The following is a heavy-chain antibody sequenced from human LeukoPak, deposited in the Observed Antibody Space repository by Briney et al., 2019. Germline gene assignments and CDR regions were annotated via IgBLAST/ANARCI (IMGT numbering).Heavy chain of an antibody. D-gene: IGHD3-3*02. V-gene: IGHV4-39*01. Sequence: SETLSLTCTVSGCSLSSSLHYWGWVRQPPVRGLQWLGDIYYSGASSSSPSLRSRLSISVDLSNNQFSLNLSSVTAADTGVYFCARRLGGIFDYWGPGARVTVSS. J-gene: IGHJ4*02. CDR3: ARRLGGIFDY. CDR1: GCSLSSSLHY. CDR2: IYYSGAS.